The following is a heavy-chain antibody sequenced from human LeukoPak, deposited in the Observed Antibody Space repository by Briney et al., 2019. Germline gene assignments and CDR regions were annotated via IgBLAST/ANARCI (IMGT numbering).Heavy chain of an antibody. Sequence: KASETLSLTCTVSGASVGSAGYYWSWIRQPPWGGLEWIGYVYYISNTNYTPSLKSRVTMSLGPSKNQFSLKLSSVTAADTAVYYCARTQSQSGTYRYYFGYWGQGTQVTVSS. CDR3: ARTQSQSGTYRYYFGY. V-gene: IGHV4-61*08. J-gene: IGHJ4*02. CDR2: VYYISNT. D-gene: IGHD1-26*01. CDR1: GASVGSAGYY.